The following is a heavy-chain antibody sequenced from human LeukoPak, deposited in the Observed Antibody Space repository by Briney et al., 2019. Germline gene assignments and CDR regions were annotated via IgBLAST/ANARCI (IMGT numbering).Heavy chain of an antibody. D-gene: IGHD6-13*01. CDR2: INPNSGGT. Sequence: GTSVKVSCKASGYTFTGYYMHWVRQAPGQGLEWMGWINPNSGGTNYAQKFQGRVTMTRDTSISTAYMELSRLRSDDTAVYYCARDHKRYSIYDYWGQGTLVTVSS. CDR3: ARDHKRYSIYDY. CDR1: GYTFTGYY. V-gene: IGHV1-2*02. J-gene: IGHJ4*02.